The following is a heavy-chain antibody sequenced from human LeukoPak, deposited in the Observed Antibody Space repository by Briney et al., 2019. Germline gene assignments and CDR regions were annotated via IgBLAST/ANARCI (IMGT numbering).Heavy chain of an antibody. J-gene: IGHJ4*02. Sequence: PGGSLRLSCAASGFTFSSYGMHWVRQAPGKGLEWVAVIWYDGSNKYYADSVKGRFTISRDNSKNTLYLQMNSLRAEDTAVYYCARGRYYDFWSGYWDYWGQGTLVTVSS. CDR2: IWYDGSNK. CDR3: ARGRYYDFWSGYWDY. V-gene: IGHV3-33*01. D-gene: IGHD3-3*01. CDR1: GFTFSSYG.